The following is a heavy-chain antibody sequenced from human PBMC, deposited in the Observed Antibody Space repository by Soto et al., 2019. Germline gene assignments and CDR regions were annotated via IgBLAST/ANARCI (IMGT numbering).Heavy chain of an antibody. CDR3: ARVICEYGSTWFHP. CDR1: GFSFSNDH. J-gene: IGHJ5*02. Sequence: EVQLVEFGGGLVQPGGSLRLSCVGSGFSFSNDHMNWIRQAPGKGVECVSYISISSDHKYYADSVTGRFMVSRDNAKNSLYLQMNSLRDEDSAVYYCARVICEYGSTWFHPCCQGALVSVSS. CDR2: ISISSDHK. D-gene: IGHD3-10*01. V-gene: IGHV3-48*02.